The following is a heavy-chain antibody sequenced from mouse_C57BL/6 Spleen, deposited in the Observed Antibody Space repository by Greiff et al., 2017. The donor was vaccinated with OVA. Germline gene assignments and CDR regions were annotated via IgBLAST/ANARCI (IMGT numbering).Heavy chain of an antibody. Sequence: QVQLQQSGAELMKPGASVKLSCKATGYTFTGYWIEWVKQRPGHGLEWIGEILPGSGSTNYNEKFKGKATFTADTSSNTAYMQLSSLTTEDSAIYYCARPFTTVVARGWYFDVWGTGTTVTVSS. CDR3: ARPFTTVVARGWYFDV. J-gene: IGHJ1*03. CDR2: ILPGSGST. CDR1: GYTFTGYW. D-gene: IGHD1-1*01. V-gene: IGHV1-9*01.